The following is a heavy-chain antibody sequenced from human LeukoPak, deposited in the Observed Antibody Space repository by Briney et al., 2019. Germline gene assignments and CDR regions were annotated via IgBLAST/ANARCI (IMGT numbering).Heavy chain of an antibody. J-gene: IGHJ6*04. D-gene: IGHD3-10*01. CDR2: INAGNGNI. CDR1: GYTFTTYA. Sequence: GASVKVSCKASGYTFTTYAMHWVRQAPGQRLEWMGWINAGNGNIKYSQKFQGRVTITRDTSASTAYMELSSLRSEDTAVYYCARADDLITMVRGVRLDYYYYGMDVWGKGTTVTVSS. V-gene: IGHV1-3*01. CDR3: ARADDLITMVRGVRLDYYYYGMDV.